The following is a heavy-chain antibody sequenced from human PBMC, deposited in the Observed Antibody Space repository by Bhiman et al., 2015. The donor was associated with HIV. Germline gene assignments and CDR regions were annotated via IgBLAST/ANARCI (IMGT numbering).Heavy chain of an antibody. D-gene: IGHD4-17*01. J-gene: IGHJ1*01. V-gene: IGHV3-30*02. CDR1: GFTFSSYG. CDR3: ATVMTSVTTFHH. Sequence: QVQLVESGGGVVQPGGSLRLSCAASGFTFSSYGMHWVRQAPGKGLEWVAFIRYDGSNKYYGDSVKGRFIISRDNSKNTLFLQMNSLRAEDTAVYYCATVMTSVTTFHHWGQGTLVTVSS. CDR2: IRYDGSNK.